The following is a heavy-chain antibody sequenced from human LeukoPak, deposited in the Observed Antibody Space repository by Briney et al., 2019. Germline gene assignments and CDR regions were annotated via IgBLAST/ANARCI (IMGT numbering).Heavy chain of an antibody. CDR3: VGAKQWLSFDV. CDR2: YYNSGST. CDR1: GGSTSSNS. Sequence: SETLSLTCTVSGGSTSSNSWSWMRQPPGKGLEWIGTYYNSGSTNYNPSLKSRATISVDTSKNQFSLKLSSVTAADTAVYYCVGAKQWLSFDVWGQGTMVSVSS. V-gene: IGHV4-59*08. D-gene: IGHD3-22*01. J-gene: IGHJ3*01.